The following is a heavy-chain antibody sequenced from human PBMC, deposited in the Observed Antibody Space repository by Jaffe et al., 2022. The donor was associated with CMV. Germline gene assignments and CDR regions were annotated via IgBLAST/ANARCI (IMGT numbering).Heavy chain of an antibody. CDR1: GYTFTSYA. CDR2: INAGNGNT. J-gene: IGHJ6*03. CDR3: ARDEGQRIVGATTYYYYYMDV. Sequence: QVQLVQSGAEVKKPGASVKVSCKASGYTFTSYAMHWVRQAPGQRLEWMGWINAGNGNTKYSQKFQGRVTITRDTSASTAYMELSSLRSEDTAVYYCARDEGQRIVGATTYYYYYMDVWGKGTTVTVSS. D-gene: IGHD1-26*01. V-gene: IGHV1-3*01.